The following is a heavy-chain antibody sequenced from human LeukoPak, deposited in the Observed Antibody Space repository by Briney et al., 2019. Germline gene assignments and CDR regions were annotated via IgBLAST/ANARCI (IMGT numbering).Heavy chain of an antibody. D-gene: IGHD6-13*01. V-gene: IGHV1-69*04. CDR2: IIPILGIA. CDR1: GGTFSIYA. J-gene: IGHJ4*02. Sequence: SVKVSFKASGGTFSIYAISWVRQAPGQGGGWMGRIIPILGIANYAQKFQGRVTITADKSTSTAYMELSSLRSEDTAVYYCARIGYSSSSFDHWGQGTLVTVSS. CDR3: ARIGYSSSSFDH.